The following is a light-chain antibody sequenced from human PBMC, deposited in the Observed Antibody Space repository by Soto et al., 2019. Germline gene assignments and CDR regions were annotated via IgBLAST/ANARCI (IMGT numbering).Light chain of an antibody. CDR1: SSDFGGYNY. Sequence: QSALTQPRSVSGSPGQSVTISCTGTSSDFGGYNYVSWYQHHPGKAPKLMIYDVSERPSGVPDRFSGSKSGNTASLTISGLQAEDEADYYCCSYAGSTTVVFGAGTKVTVL. J-gene: IGLJ2*01. CDR2: DVS. CDR3: CSYAGSTTVV. V-gene: IGLV2-11*01.